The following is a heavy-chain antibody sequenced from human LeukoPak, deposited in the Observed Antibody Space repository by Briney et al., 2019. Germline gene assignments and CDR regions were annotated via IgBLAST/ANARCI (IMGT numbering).Heavy chain of an antibody. CDR2: IYHSGST. CDR1: GYSISSGYY. D-gene: IGHD4-17*01. J-gene: IGHJ4*02. CDR3: ARSSGGDTTFDY. Sequence: SETLYLTCTVSGYSISSGYYWGWIRQPPGKGLEWIGSIYHSGSTYYNPSLKSRVTISVDTSKNQFSLKLSSVTAADTAVYYCARSSGGDTTFDYWGQGTLVTVSS. V-gene: IGHV4-38-2*02.